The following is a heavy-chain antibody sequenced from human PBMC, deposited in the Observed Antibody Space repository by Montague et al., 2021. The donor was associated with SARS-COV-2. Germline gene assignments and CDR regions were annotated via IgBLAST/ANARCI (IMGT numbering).Heavy chain of an antibody. CDR2: IYYSGTT. D-gene: IGHD3-10*01. V-gene: IGHV4-39*02. J-gene: IGHJ4*02. Sequence: ETLSLTCSVSSGSIISSGYYWGWIRQSPGKELEWIGNIYYSGTTYYNPSLQSRGTISVDTSKNHLSLRLSSVTAADTAVYFCARGMIRGVTTPFDYWGQGSQVTVSS. CDR1: SGSIISSGYY. CDR3: ARGMIRGVTTPFDY.